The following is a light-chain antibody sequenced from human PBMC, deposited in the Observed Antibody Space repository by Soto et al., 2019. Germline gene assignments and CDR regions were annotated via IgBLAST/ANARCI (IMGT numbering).Light chain of an antibody. CDR1: QSVSSH. CDR2: DAS. Sequence: EIVMTQSTATLSVSPGEGATVSCRASQSVSSHLAWYQHKPGQAPRLLFYDASTRATGIPARFSGSGSGTEFTLTISSLQSEDFAVYYCQQYNNWPPITFGQGTRLEIK. V-gene: IGKV3-15*01. CDR3: QQYNNWPPIT. J-gene: IGKJ5*01.